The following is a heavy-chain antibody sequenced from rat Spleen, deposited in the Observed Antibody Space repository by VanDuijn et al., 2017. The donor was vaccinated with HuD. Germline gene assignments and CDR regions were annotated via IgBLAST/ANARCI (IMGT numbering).Heavy chain of an antibody. CDR2: INYDGSSI. CDR1: GFTFSDYD. J-gene: IGHJ1*01. V-gene: IGHV5-7*01. CDR3: ARPFGYNGYWYFDF. Sequence: EVQLVESGGGLVQPGRSMKLSCAASGFTFSDYDMSWVRQAPRKSLEWVATINYDGSSIYYRDTVKGRFTISRENAKSTLYLQMDSLRSEDTATYYWARPFGYNGYWYFDFWGPGTMVTVSS. D-gene: IGHD1-9*01.